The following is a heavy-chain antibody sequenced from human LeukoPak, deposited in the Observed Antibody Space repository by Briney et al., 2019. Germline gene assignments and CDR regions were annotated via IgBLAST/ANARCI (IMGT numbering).Heavy chain of an antibody. CDR2: IEYSGST. CDR3: AREAGTGYFQH. Sequence: SETLSLSCTVSGGSISSYYWSWIRQPPGKGLEWIGYIEYSGSTSYNPSLKSRVTISVDTSKNQFSLKLSSVTAADTAVYYCAREAGTGYFQHWGQGTLVTVSS. CDR1: GGSISSYY. D-gene: IGHD6-13*01. J-gene: IGHJ1*01. V-gene: IGHV4-59*01.